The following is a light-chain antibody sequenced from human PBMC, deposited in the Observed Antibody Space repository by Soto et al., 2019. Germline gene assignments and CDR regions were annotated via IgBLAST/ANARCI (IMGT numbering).Light chain of an antibody. CDR2: GAS. CDR1: QSVSSRY. J-gene: IGKJ2*01. Sequence: EIVLTQSPGTLSLSPGERATLSCRASQSVSSRYLAWYQQKPGQAPRLLIYGASNRATCIPDRFSGSGSGTDFTLTISRLEPEAFAVYFCQQYGSSPPFTFGQGTKVEIK. CDR3: QQYGSSPPFT. V-gene: IGKV3-20*01.